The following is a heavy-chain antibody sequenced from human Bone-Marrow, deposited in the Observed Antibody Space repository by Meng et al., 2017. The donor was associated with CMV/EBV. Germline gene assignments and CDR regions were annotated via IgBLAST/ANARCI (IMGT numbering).Heavy chain of an antibody. CDR1: GGSISSYY. CDR2: IYSCGST. J-gene: IGHJ4*02. D-gene: IGHD2-2*01. Sequence: SETLSLTCGVSGGSISSYYWRWIRQPPGKGLEWTGYIYSCGSTDYNPSLKSRVTMSVDTSKNQFSLNLSSVTAADTAVYYCARVPRKDIVVFTDKGGFDYWGQGTLVTVSS. V-gene: IGHV4-59*01. CDR3: ARVPRKDIVVFTDKGGFDY.